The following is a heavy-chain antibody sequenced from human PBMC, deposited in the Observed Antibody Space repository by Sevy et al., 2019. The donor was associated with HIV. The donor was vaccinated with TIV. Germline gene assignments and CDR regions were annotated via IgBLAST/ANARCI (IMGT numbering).Heavy chain of an antibody. CDR3: AMHTSGWRYPNWFDP. Sequence: SETLSLTCTVSGGSISSSSYYWGWIRQPPGKGLEWIGSIYYSGSTYYNPSLKSRVTISVDTSKNQFSLKLSSVTAADTAVYYCAMHTSGWRYPNWFDPWGQGTLVTVPQ. D-gene: IGHD6-19*01. CDR1: GGSISSSSYY. V-gene: IGHV4-39*01. CDR2: IYYSGST. J-gene: IGHJ5*02.